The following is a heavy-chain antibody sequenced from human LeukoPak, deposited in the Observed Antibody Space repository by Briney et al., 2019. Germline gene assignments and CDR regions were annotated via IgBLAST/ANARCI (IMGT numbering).Heavy chain of an antibody. CDR3: ERRTTVQLDS. CDR2: IYYTGDT. Sequence: SETLSLTCTVSGGSISSRNHYWGWIRQPPGKGLEWIGSIYYTGDTYYRPSLKSRVTISVDTSKNQFSLKVTSVTATDTAIYYCERRTTVQLDSWGQGTLVTVSS. V-gene: IGHV4-39*01. D-gene: IGHD4-17*01. CDR1: GGSISSRNHY. J-gene: IGHJ4*02.